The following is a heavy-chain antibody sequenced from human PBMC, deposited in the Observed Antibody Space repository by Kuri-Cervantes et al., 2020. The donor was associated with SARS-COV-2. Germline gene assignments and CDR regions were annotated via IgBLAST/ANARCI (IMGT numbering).Heavy chain of an antibody. CDR2: INPNSGGT. D-gene: IGHD5-12*01. CDR3: ARDPGSGYDYGFDY. Sequence: ASGRGSCKASGYTFTGYYMHWVRQAPGQGLEWMGWINPNSGGTNYAQKVQGRVTMTRDTSISTAYMELSRLRFDDTAVYYCARDPGSGYDYGFDYWGQGTLVTVSS. CDR1: GYTFTGYY. J-gene: IGHJ4*02. V-gene: IGHV1-2*02.